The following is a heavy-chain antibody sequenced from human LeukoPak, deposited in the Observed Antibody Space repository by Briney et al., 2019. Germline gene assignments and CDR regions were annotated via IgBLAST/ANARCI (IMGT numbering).Heavy chain of an antibody. J-gene: IGHJ4*02. V-gene: IGHV3-7*03. D-gene: IGHD6-13*01. CDR3: ARDHGSSWETFDY. CDR2: IKRDGSGK. Sequence: GGSLRLSCAASEFTFTNYWMSWVRQAPGNGLELVANIKRDGSGKYYVDSVKGRFSISRVNAKNSLFLHMNSLRDEDTAVYYCARDHGSSWETFDYWGQGTLVTVSS. CDR1: EFTFTNYW.